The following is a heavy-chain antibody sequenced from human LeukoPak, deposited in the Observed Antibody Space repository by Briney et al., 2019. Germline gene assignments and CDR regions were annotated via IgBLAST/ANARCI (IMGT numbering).Heavy chain of an antibody. CDR2: FSGASST. Sequence: GGSLRLSCVASGFTFTSYAMSWVRQAPGKGLEWVSTFSGASSTSYADAVKGRVTISRDNSKNILYLQMNSLRAEDTAVYYCAKLKQWQPQRYFFEYWGQGALVTVAS. V-gene: IGHV3-23*01. D-gene: IGHD6-19*01. J-gene: IGHJ4*02. CDR3: AKLKQWQPQRYFFEY. CDR1: GFTFTSYA.